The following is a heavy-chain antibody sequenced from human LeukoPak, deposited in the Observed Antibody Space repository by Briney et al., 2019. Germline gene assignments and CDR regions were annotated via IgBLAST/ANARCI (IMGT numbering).Heavy chain of an antibody. V-gene: IGHV4-59*01. D-gene: IGHD1-1*01. Sequence: SETLSLTCTVSGGSISSYYWSWIRQPPGKGLEWIGYIYYSGSTSYNPSLKSRVTISVDTSKNQFSLKLSSVTAADTAVYYCARETGTTLSYFDYWGQGTLVTVSS. CDR3: ARETGTTLSYFDY. J-gene: IGHJ4*02. CDR2: IYYSGST. CDR1: GGSISSYY.